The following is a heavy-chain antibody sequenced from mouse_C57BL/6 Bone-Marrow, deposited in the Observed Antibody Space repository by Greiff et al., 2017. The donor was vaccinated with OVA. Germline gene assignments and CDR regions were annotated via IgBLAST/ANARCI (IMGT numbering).Heavy chain of an antibody. D-gene: IGHD2-4*01. CDR2: ISDGGSYT. V-gene: IGHV5-4*01. J-gene: IGHJ3*01. CDR3: ARQGPPIYYDYLFAY. CDR1: GFTFSSYA. Sequence: EVQLVESGGGLVKPGGSLKLSCAASGFTFSSYAMSWVRQTPEKRLEWVATISDGGSYTYYPDNVKGRFTISRDNAKNNLYLQMSHLKSEDTAMYYCARQGPPIYYDYLFAYGGQGTLVTVSA.